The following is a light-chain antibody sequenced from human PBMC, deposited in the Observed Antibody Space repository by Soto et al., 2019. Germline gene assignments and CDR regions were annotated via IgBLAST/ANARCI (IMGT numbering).Light chain of an antibody. Sequence: DIVMTQSPDSLAVSLGERATINCKSSQSVLSSSNNKNFLAWYQQKSGQPPKLLIYWASSRESGVIDRFSGSGSGTNFTLTISSLQAEDVAVYYCQQYYTTPLTFGGGTKVEIK. J-gene: IGKJ4*01. CDR3: QQYYTTPLT. CDR1: QSVLSSSNNKNF. V-gene: IGKV4-1*01. CDR2: WAS.